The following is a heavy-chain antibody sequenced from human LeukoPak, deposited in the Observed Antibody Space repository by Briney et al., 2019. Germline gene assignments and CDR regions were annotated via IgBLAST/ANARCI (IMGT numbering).Heavy chain of an antibody. CDR2: ISSSSSYI. D-gene: IGHD1-26*01. CDR3: ARRASPYGMDV. CDR1: GFTFSSYS. J-gene: IGHJ6*02. Sequence: GGSLRLSCAASGFTFSSYSMSWVRQAPGKGLEWVSSISSSSSYIYYADSVKGRFTISRDNAKNSLYLQMNSLRAEDTAVYYCARRASPYGMDVWGQGTTVTVSS. V-gene: IGHV3-21*01.